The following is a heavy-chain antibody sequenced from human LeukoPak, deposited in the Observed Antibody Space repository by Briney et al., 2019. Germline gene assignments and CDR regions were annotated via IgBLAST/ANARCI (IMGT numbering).Heavy chain of an antibody. V-gene: IGHV3-23*01. CDR1: GFTFSSYA. Sequence: GGPLRLSCAASGFTFSSYAMNWVRQAPGKGLEWVSAISGSGGSTYYADSVKGRFTISRDNSKNTLYLQMNSLRAEDTAVYYCAKDLPGYYYDSSGYYDAFDIWGQGTMVTVSS. J-gene: IGHJ3*02. D-gene: IGHD3-22*01. CDR3: AKDLPGYYYDSSGYYDAFDI. CDR2: ISGSGGST.